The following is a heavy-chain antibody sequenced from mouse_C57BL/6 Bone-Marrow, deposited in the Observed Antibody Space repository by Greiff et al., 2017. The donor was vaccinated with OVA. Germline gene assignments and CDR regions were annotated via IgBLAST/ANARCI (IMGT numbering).Heavy chain of an antibody. J-gene: IGHJ3*01. D-gene: IGHD4-1*01. V-gene: IGHV3-6*01. CDR1: GYSITSGYY. Sequence: VQLKESGPGLVKPSQSLSLTCSVTGYSITSGYYWNWIRQFPGNKLEWMGYISYDGSNNYNPSLKNRISITRDTSKNQFFLKLNSVTTEDTATYYCAREGPSGTAYWGQGTLVTVSA. CDR3: AREGPSGTAY. CDR2: ISYDGSN.